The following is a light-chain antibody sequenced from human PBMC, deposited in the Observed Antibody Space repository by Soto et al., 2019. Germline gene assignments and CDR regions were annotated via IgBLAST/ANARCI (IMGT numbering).Light chain of an antibody. Sequence: EIGFTQAPGTLSLSPGERATLSCMASQSVTSSYFAWYQQKPGPAPSLLIYGASIRATGIPDRFSGSGSGTDFTLSISRLEPGDFAVYHCQQYGSSPITFGQGTRLEI. J-gene: IGKJ5*01. CDR3: QQYGSSPIT. CDR1: QSVTSSY. CDR2: GAS. V-gene: IGKV3-20*01.